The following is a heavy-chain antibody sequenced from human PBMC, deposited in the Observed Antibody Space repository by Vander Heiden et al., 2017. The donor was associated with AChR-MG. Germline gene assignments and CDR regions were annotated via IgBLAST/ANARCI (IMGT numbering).Heavy chain of an antibody. J-gene: IGHJ5*02. Sequence: QVQLVQSGADVKKPGAPVKVSCKVSGYTLTALSMHWVRQAPGKGLEWMGGFGPADGETIYAQKFQGRVTMTEDTSTDTAYMELSSLRSEDTAVYYCATLTYGSSFDPWGQGTLVTVSS. V-gene: IGHV1-24*01. CDR1: GYTLTALS. CDR3: ATLTYGSSFDP. CDR2: FGPADGET. D-gene: IGHD3-10*01.